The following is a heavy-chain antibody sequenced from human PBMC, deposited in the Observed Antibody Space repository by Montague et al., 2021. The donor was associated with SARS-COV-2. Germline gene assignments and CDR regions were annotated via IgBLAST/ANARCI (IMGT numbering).Heavy chain of an antibody. CDR3: ARHVTGLAPAFDS. J-gene: IGHJ4*02. V-gene: IGHV4-39*01. CDR1: GGSIRSATYY. Sequence: SETLSLTCNVSGGSIRSATYYWAWIRQPPGRGLEWIGNIYYSGSTNYNPSLKSRVTMSVDTSKNQFSLKLSLVTAADTAVYYCARHVTGLAPAFDSWGQGTLVTVSS. CDR2: IYYSGST.